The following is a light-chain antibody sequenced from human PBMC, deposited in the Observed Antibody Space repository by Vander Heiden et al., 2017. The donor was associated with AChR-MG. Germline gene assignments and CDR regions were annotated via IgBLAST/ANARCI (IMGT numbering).Light chain of an antibody. J-gene: IGKJ3*01. CDR3: QQSYSTLT. Sequence: DIQITQSPSSLSASVGDRVTITCRASQSISSYLNWYQQKPGKAPTLLIYAASSLQSGVPSRFSGSGSGTDFTLTISSPQPEDFATYYCQQSYSTLTFGPGTKVDIK. V-gene: IGKV1-39*01. CDR2: AAS. CDR1: QSISSY.